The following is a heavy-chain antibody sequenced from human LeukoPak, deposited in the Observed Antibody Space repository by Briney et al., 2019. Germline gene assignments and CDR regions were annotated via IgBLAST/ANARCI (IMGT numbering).Heavy chain of an antibody. CDR2: ISSSSSYI. V-gene: IGHV3-21*01. CDR3: ARWRRGYCSSTSCPYFDY. CDR1: GFTFSSYS. D-gene: IGHD2-2*01. Sequence: PGGSLRLSCAASGFTFSSYSMNWVRQAPGKGLEWVSSISSSSSYIYYADSVKGRFTISRDNAKNSLYLQMNSLRAEDTAVCYCARWRRGYCSSTSCPYFDYWGQGTLVTVSS. J-gene: IGHJ4*02.